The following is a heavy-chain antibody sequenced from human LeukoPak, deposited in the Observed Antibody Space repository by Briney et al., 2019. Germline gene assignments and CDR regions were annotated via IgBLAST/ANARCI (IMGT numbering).Heavy chain of an antibody. CDR2: IKHDGSDK. V-gene: IGHV3-7*01. CDR3: ARARRPDGVVPAARYMDV. J-gene: IGHJ6*03. Sequence: GGSLRRSCADSGFTLSSYWMSWVRQAPGKGLEWVAYIKHDGSDKYHVDSVKGRFTISRDNSKNSLYLQMNSLRADDTAVYYCARARRPDGVVPAARYMDVWGKGTTVTVSS. CDR1: GFTLSSYW. D-gene: IGHD2-2*01.